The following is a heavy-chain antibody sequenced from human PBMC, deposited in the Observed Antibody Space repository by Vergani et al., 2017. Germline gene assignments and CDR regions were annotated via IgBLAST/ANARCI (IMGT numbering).Heavy chain of an antibody. Sequence: EVQLVESGGGLIKPGGSLTLSCAASGFTVSSNHMTWVRQAPGKGLEWVSLIYSAGNRYYADSVKDRFTISRDTSINTLYLQMNSLRPEDTAVYYCARGQKWSLQGDWFDPWGQGTLVTVSS. CDR2: IYSAGNR. D-gene: IGHD2-21*02. CDR1: GFTVSSNH. J-gene: IGHJ5*02. V-gene: IGHV3-66*02. CDR3: ARGQKWSLQGDWFDP.